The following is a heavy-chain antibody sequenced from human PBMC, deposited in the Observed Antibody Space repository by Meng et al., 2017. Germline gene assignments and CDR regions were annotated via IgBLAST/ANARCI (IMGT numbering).Heavy chain of an antibody. J-gene: IGHJ2*01. V-gene: IGHV3-20*04. CDR2: INWNGGST. CDR1: GFTFDDYG. Sequence: VGCWGGVCRHGGPLCLSCAASGFTFDDYGMSWVRQAPGKGLEWVSGINWNGGSTGYADSVKGRFTISRDNAKNSLYLQMNSLRAEDTALYYCARNSGSYPYWYFDLWGRGTLVTVSS. CDR3: ARNSGSYPYWYFDL. D-gene: IGHD1-26*01.